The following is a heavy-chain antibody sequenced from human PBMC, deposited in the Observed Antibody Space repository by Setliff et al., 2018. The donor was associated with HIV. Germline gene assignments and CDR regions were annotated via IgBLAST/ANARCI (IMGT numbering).Heavy chain of an antibody. CDR3: ARAVASRNIRGEYSFDY. D-gene: IGHD3-16*01. CDR1: GGSFSSYG. J-gene: IGHJ4*02. Sequence: RASVKVSCKASGGSFSSYGISWVRQAPGQGLEWMGGIIPSGGSTNYAQKFQGRLTMTSDTSTSTVYMELSSLRSEDTAVYYCARAVASRNIRGEYSFDYWGQGTLVTVSS. CDR2: IIPSGGST. V-gene: IGHV1-46*01.